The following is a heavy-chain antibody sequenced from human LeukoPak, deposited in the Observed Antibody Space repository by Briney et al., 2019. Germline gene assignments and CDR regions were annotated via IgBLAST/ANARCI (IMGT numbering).Heavy chain of an antibody. CDR3: ARDSTGGSDAFDI. CDR2: IWYDGSNK. CDR1: GFTFSSYG. V-gene: IGHV3-33*01. J-gene: IGHJ3*02. D-gene: IGHD2-8*02. Sequence: PGGSLRLSCAASGFTFSSYGMHWVRQAPGKGLEWVAVIWYDGSNKYYADSVKGRFTISRDNSKNTLYLQMNSLRAEDTAVYYCARDSTGGSDAFDIWGQGTMVTVSS.